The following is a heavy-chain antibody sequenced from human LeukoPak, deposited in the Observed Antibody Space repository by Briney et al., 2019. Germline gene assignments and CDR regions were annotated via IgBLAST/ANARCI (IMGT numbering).Heavy chain of an antibody. V-gene: IGHV3-23*01. D-gene: IGHD4-17*01. J-gene: IGHJ4*02. Sequence: GGSLRLSCAASGFSFSSYAMGWVRQAPGKGLEWVSTVNENGGRTYYADSVKGRFTISRDNSKNTLYLQMNSLRAEDTAVYYCAKTTVTADIDYWGQGTLVTVSS. CDR3: AKTTVTADIDY. CDR2: VNENGGRT. CDR1: GFSFSSYA.